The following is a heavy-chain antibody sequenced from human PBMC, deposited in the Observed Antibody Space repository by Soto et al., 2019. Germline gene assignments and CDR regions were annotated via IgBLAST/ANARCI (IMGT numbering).Heavy chain of an antibody. V-gene: IGHV3-53*01. Sequence: GGSLRLSCAASGFTVSSNYMSWVRQAPGKGLEWVSVIYSGGSTYYADSVKGRFTISRDNSKNTLYLQMNSLRAEDTAVYYCARVISSRDEYFDYWGQGTVVTVS. J-gene: IGHJ4*02. CDR3: ARVISSRDEYFDY. D-gene: IGHD2-2*01. CDR1: GFTVSSNY. CDR2: IYSGGST.